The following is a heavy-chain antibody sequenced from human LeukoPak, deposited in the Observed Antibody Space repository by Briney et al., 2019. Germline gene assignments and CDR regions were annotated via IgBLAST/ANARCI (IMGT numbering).Heavy chain of an antibody. D-gene: IGHD2-2*01. CDR1: GVSFSNYA. CDR3: AKPPIVPASWVRPGFDY. J-gene: IGHJ4*02. Sequence: GGSLRLSCAASGVSFSNYARSWVRQAPGKGLEWVSTIAPGGGSPDYADSVRGRFTFSSDNSQHTPYLQMTGLTVDATAVYYCAKPPIVPASWVRPGFDYWGQGTLVIVSS. CDR2: IAPGGGSP. V-gene: IGHV3-23*01.